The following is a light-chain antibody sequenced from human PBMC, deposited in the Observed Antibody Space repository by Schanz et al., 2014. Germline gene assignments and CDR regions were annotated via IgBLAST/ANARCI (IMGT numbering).Light chain of an antibody. J-gene: IGLJ2*01. CDR2: EGS. CDR3: SSYAGSNNPVV. CDR1: SSDVGGYNY. Sequence: QSVLTQPASVSGSPGQSITISCTGTSSDVGGYNYVSWYQQHPGKAPKLMISEGSKRPSGVSDRFSGSKSGNTASLTISGLQAEDEADYYCSSYAGSNNPVVFGGGTKLTVL. V-gene: IGLV2-14*01.